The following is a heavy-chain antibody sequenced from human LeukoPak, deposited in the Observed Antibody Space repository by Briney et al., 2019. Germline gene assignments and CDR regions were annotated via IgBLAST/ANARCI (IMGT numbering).Heavy chain of an antibody. Sequence: PSETLSLTCTVSGGSLSSSTYYWGWIRQPPGKGLEWIGTISYTGSTYYNPSLKSRVTISVDTSKNQFSLKLISVTAADTAVYYCARESGFGEPPFDYWGQGTLVTVSS. D-gene: IGHD3-10*01. J-gene: IGHJ4*02. CDR2: ISYTGST. CDR1: GGSLSSSTYY. CDR3: ARESGFGEPPFDY. V-gene: IGHV4-39*07.